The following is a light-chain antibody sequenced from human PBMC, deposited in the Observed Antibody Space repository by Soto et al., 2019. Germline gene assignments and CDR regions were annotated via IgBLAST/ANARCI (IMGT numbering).Light chain of an antibody. CDR3: QQCSNWPPEIT. Sequence: EIVLTQSPATLSLSPGERATLSCRASQNISIYLAWYQQRPGQAPRLLIYDASNRATGIPARFSGSGSGTDVTLTISSLEPEDFAVYYCQQCSNWPPEITFGQGTRLDIK. CDR2: DAS. J-gene: IGKJ5*01. V-gene: IGKV3-11*01. CDR1: QNISIY.